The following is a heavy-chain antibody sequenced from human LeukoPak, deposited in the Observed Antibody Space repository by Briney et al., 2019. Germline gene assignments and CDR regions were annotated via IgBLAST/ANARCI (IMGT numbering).Heavy chain of an antibody. J-gene: IGHJ6*04. D-gene: IGHD1-26*01. CDR2: INHSGRT. Sequence: SETLSLTCAVYGVSFSGYYWRWSWIRQPPGKGLEWIGEINHSGRTNYNPSLEIHIPISESTSKIQFPLSRSSATAAAASFYYCARGRHEEPTFRDYYYGLEVWGKGTTVT. V-gene: IGHV4-34*01. CDR3: ARGRHEEPTFRDYYYGLEV. CDR1: GVSFSGYY.